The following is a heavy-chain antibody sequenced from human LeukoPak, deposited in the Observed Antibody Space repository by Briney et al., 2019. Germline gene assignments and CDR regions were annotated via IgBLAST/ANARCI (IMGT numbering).Heavy chain of an antibody. Sequence: PVKVSCKASGGTFSSYAISWVRQAPGQGLEWMGGIIPIFGTANYAQKFQGRVTITTDESTSTAYMELSSLRSEDTAVYYCARTSAGPYSYGPVQFDPWGQGTLVTVSS. CDR3: ARTSAGPYSYGPVQFDP. J-gene: IGHJ5*02. CDR2: IIPIFGTA. CDR1: GGTFSSYA. V-gene: IGHV1-69*05. D-gene: IGHD5-18*01.